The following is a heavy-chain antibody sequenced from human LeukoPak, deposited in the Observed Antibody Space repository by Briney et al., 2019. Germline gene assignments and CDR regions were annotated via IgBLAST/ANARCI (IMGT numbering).Heavy chain of an antibody. J-gene: IGHJ4*02. D-gene: IGHD3-22*01. CDR3: ARASLDYDSSGYAS. CDR2: IYHSGST. V-gene: IGHV4-4*02. Sequence: GSLRLSCVASGFTFSSNAMSWVRQAPGKGLEWIGEIYHSGSTNYNPSLKSRVTISVDKSKNQFSLKLSSVTAADTAVYYCARASLDYDSSGYASWGRGTLVTVSS. CDR1: GFTFSSNAM.